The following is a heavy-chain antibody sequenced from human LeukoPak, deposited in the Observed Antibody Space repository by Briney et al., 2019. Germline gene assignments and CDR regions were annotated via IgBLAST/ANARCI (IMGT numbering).Heavy chain of an antibody. Sequence: GGSLRLSCAASGFTFSNYGMHWVRQAPGKGLEWVALIRFDGTDKYYADSVKGRFTISRDNSKNTLYLQMNSLRAEDTAVYYCARSRMITFGGVIVPQAIDYWGQGTLVTVSS. V-gene: IGHV3-33*01. CDR2: IRFDGTDK. D-gene: IGHD3-16*02. CDR3: ARSRMITFGGVIVPQAIDY. CDR1: GFTFSNYG. J-gene: IGHJ4*02.